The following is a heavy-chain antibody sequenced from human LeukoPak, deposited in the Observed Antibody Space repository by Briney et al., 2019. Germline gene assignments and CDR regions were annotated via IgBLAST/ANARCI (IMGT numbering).Heavy chain of an antibody. CDR1: GYSFSNFH. J-gene: IGHJ4*02. Sequence: ALVKVSCKASGYSFSNFHINWVRQASGQGLEWIGWVSPKTGDRGYALKFQGRVTMTSDTSETTVYMEVRSLTSEDTAVYYCARGFRKRDHSSPSDYWGQGTLVTVSS. V-gene: IGHV1-8*01. D-gene: IGHD1-14*01. CDR3: ARGFRKRDHSSPSDY. CDR2: VSPKTGDR.